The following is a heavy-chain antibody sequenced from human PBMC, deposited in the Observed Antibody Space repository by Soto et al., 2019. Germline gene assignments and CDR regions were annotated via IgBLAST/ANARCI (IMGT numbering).Heavy chain of an antibody. D-gene: IGHD3-16*01. CDR3: ARDRYDYVWGSYY. J-gene: IGHJ4*02. CDR2: IIPISGTA. Sequence: QVQLVQSGAEVKKSGSSVMVSCKASGGTFSSYAISWVRQAPGQGLEWMGGIIPISGTANYAQTFQGRVTITADESTSTAYMELSSLRSEDTAVYYCARDRYDYVWGSYYWGQGTLVTVSS. CDR1: GGTFSSYA. V-gene: IGHV1-69*01.